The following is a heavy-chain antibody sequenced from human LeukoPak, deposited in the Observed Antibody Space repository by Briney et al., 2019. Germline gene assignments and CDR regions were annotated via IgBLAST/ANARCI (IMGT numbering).Heavy chain of an antibody. J-gene: IGHJ4*02. D-gene: IGHD3-10*01. CDR2: IYYSGST. CDR1: GGSISNSSYY. V-gene: IGHV4-39*01. Sequence: PSETLSLTCSVSGGSISNSSYYWGWIRQPPGKGLEWIGTIYYSGSTYHNPSLKSRVIISVDTSKNQFSLKLSSVTAADTAVYYCATYGSGSLARDVDYWGQGTLVTVSS. CDR3: ATYGSGSLARDVDY.